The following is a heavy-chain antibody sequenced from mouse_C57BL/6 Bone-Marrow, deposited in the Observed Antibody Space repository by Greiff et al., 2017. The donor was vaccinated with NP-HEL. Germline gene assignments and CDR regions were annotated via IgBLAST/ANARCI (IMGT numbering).Heavy chain of an antibody. CDR3: SKPGTGNFDY. J-gene: IGHJ2*01. Sequence: EVQLQESGTVLARPGASVKMSCKTSGYTFTSYWMHWVKQRPGQGLEWIGAIYPGNSDTSYNQKFKGKAKLTAVTSSSTAYMELSSLTNEDSAVYYYSKPGTGNFDYGGQGTTLTVSS. V-gene: IGHV1-5*01. CDR2: IYPGNSDT. D-gene: IGHD2-14*01. CDR1: GYTFTSYW.